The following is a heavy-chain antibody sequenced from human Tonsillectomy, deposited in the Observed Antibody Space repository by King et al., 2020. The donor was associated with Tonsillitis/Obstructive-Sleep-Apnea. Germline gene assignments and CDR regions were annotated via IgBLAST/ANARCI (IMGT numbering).Heavy chain of an antibody. J-gene: IGHJ4*02. CDR1: GGSFSGYY. Sequence: VQLPQWGAGLLKPSETLSLTCAVSGGSFSGYYWSWIRQSPGKGLEWIGEINHSGSTNYNPSLKSRVTISVDTSKNQFSLKLSSVTAADTAVYYCARVDECSSTSCYSSFDYWGQGTLVTVSS. D-gene: IGHD2-2*02. V-gene: IGHV4-34*01. CDR3: ARVDECSSTSCYSSFDY. CDR2: INHSGST.